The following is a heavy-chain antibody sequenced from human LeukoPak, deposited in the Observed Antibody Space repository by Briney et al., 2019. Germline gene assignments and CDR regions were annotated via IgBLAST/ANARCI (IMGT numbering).Heavy chain of an antibody. V-gene: IGHV3-15*01. CDR2: IRSEADRGTA. Sequence: GGSLRLSCAASGFTFSDAWMTWVRQVPGKGLEWVGRIRSEADRGTADYAAAVKGRFTMSRDDSQNMLYLQMTSLKTEDTAVYYCTRAHCGGDCPGYNWFDPWGQGTLVTVSS. CDR3: TRAHCGGDCPGYNWFDP. CDR1: GFTFSDAW. J-gene: IGHJ5*02. D-gene: IGHD2-21*02.